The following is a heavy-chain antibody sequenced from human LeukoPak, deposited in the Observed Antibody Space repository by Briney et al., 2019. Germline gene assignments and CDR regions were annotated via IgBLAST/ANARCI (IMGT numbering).Heavy chain of an antibody. D-gene: IGHD6-19*01. CDR1: GNRFTSYW. CDR3: ARRYSSGWFFDY. J-gene: IGHJ4*02. CDR2: INPGDSDT. Sequence: HGESLKIACQAPGNRFTSYWIGWVRQLPGKGLEWMGIINPGDSDTRYSPSFQGQVTISADKSNSTAFLQWSSLKASDTAMYYCARRYSSGWFFDYWGQGTLVTVSS. V-gene: IGHV5-51*01.